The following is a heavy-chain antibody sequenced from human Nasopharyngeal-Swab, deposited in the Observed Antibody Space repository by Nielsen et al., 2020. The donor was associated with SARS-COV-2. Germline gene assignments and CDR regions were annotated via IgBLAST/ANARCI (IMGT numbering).Heavy chain of an antibody. CDR1: GFDFSKYG. V-gene: IGHV3-30-3*02. CDR3: AKCRRNCLKEEMDV. CDR2: LSPDASRA. Sequence: GESLKISCAASGFDFSKYGVHWVRQAPGKGLDWVATLSPDASRAFYGDSVRGRLTISRDNSKNTLYLQMNNLRAEDTAVYFCAKCRRNCLKEEMDVWGQGTTVTVSS. D-gene: IGHD1-7*01. J-gene: IGHJ6*02.